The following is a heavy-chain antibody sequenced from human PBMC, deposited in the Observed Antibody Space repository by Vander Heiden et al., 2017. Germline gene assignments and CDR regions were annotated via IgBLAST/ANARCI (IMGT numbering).Heavy chain of an antibody. J-gene: IGHJ4*02. D-gene: IGHD6-19*01. V-gene: IGHV3-9*01. CDR1: GFTFDDYA. CDR2: ISWNSGSI. Sequence: EVQLVESGGGLVQPGRSLRLSCAASGFTFDDYAMHWVRQAPGKGLEWVSGISWNSGSIGYADSVKGRFTISRDNAKNSLYLQMNSLRAEDTALYYCAKEGDRAVAGTSSDYWGQGTLVTVSS. CDR3: AKEGDRAVAGTSSDY.